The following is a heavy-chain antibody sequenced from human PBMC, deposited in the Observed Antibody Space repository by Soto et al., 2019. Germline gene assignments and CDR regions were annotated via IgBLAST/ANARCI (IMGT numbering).Heavy chain of an antibody. CDR3: ADSPGSGGDTDGWLHP. CDR2: IKSKSDGGTT. Sequence: GGSLRLSCAASGLTFSNAWMNWVRQAPGKGLEWVGRIKSKSDGGTTDYAAPVKGRFTISREDAEKTVYLQMNSLRIEDTAVYYCADSPGSGGDTDGWLHPWGPGTQVTVSS. J-gene: IGHJ5*02. V-gene: IGHV3-15*07. D-gene: IGHD3-10*01. CDR1: GLTFSNAW.